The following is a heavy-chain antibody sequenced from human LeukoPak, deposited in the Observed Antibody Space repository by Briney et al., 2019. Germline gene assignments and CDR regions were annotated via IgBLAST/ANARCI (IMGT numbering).Heavy chain of an antibody. D-gene: IGHD6-13*01. CDR2: IIPISGTA. V-gene: IGHV1-69*05. Sequence: SMKVSCKASGGTFSSYAISWVRQAPGQGLEWMGRIIPISGTANYAQKFRGRVTITTDESTSTAYMELSSLRSEDTAVYYCARAHGIAAAADIWGQGTMVTVSS. CDR1: GGTFSSYA. CDR3: ARAHGIAAAADI. J-gene: IGHJ3*02.